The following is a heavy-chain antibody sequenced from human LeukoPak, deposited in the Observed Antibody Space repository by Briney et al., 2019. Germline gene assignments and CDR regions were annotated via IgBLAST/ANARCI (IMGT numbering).Heavy chain of an antibody. CDR3: ARVSNDGLYFDF. J-gene: IGHJ4*02. Sequence: GSLRLSCAAPGCTVSSNYMSWVRQAPGKGLEWVSVIYGGSSTYYADSVKGRFIISRDNSKNTLFLQMNSLRAEDTAVYYCARVSNDGLYFDFWGQGTLVTVSS. CDR2: IYGGSST. V-gene: IGHV3-53*01. CDR1: GCTVSSNY. D-gene: IGHD1-1*01.